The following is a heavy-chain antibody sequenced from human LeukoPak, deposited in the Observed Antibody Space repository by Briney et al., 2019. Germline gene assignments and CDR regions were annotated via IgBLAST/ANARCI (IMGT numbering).Heavy chain of an antibody. CDR3: ATETNGRHYDY. CDR2: IGPTGSDR. CDR1: GLTFSTSG. D-gene: IGHD1-14*01. Sequence: SGGSLRLSCTASGLTFSTSGFTWVRQAPGKGLEWVASIGPTGSDRQHADSIKGRFTISRDSANNFPYLQMNSLRAEDTAVYYCATETNGRHYDYWGQGTLLTVSS. V-gene: IGHV3-21*06. J-gene: IGHJ4*02.